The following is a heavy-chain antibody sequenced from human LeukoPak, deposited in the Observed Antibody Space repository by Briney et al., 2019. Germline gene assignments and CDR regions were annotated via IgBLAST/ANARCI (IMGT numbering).Heavy chain of an antibody. CDR1: GGSISSSSYY. CDR3: ARHPLVVAATNYYYYGMDV. V-gene: IGHV4-39*01. CDR2: IYYSGST. J-gene: IGHJ6*02. Sequence: SETLSLTCTVSGGSISSSSYYWGWIRQPPGKGLEWIGSIYYSGSTYYNPSLKSRVTISVGTSKNQFSLKLSSVTAADTAVYYCARHPLVVAATNYYYYGMDVWGQGTTVTVSS. D-gene: IGHD2-15*01.